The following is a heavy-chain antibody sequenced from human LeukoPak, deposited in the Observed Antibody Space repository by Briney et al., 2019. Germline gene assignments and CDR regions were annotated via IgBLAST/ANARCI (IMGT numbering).Heavy chain of an antibody. J-gene: IGHJ3*02. D-gene: IGHD6-13*01. CDR1: AGTFSSYA. V-gene: IGHV1-18*01. CDR2: ISAYNGNT. Sequence: GASVQVSCQASAGTFSSYAISWVRQAPGQGLEWMGWISAYNGNTNYSQKLQGRVTMTTDTSTSTAYVELRSLRCDDTAVYYCARDHSSSWSKDAFDIWGQGTMVTVSS. CDR3: ARDHSSSWSKDAFDI.